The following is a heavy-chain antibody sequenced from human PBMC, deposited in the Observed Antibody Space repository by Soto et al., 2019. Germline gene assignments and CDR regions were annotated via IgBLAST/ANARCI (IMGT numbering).Heavy chain of an antibody. CDR2: MYNSVTT. J-gene: IGHJ5*02. D-gene: IGHD1-26*01. CDR3: VRAKGRSFFDP. V-gene: IGHV4-31*03. CDR1: GGSINSGGYF. Sequence: ALSLTCTVSGGSINSGGYFWTWIRQHPGKGLEWIGYMYNSVTTYYTSSLKSRVNISGDTSKNQFSLRLSSVTAAYTAVYYCVRAKGRSFFDPWGQGTLVTGSS.